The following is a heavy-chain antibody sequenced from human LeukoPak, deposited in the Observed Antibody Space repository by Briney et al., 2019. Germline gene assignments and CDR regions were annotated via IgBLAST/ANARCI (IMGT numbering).Heavy chain of an antibody. D-gene: IGHD3-16*01. J-gene: IGHJ6*02. Sequence: GGSLRLSCAASGFPFSSYSMRWVRQAPGKGLEWVSRISRSGGSTYYADSVKGRFTISRDNSKNTLYLQMNSLRDEDTAVYYCAKRYPVTTFGHSEGMDVWGQGTTVTVSS. CDR3: AKRYPVTTFGHSEGMDV. CDR2: ISRSGGST. V-gene: IGHV3-23*01. CDR1: GFPFSSYS.